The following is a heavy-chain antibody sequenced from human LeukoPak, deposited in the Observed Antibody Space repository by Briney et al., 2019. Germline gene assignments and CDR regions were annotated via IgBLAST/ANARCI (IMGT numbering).Heavy chain of an antibody. CDR1: GFTFSNYA. V-gene: IGHV3-23*01. Sequence: PGGSLRLSGAASGFTFSNYAMTWVRQAPGTGLEWVSTISDSGGTTDYTDSVKDRFTISRDNSKNTLYLQMNSLRAEDTAVYYCAKDYFASGSYFDYWGQGTLVTVSS. D-gene: IGHD3-10*01. CDR3: AKDYFASGSYFDY. J-gene: IGHJ4*02. CDR2: ISDSGGTT.